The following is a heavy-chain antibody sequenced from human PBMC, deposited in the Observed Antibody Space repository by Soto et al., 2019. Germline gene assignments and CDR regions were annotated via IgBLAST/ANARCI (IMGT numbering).Heavy chain of an antibody. CDR3: TVVTPHVVDV. CDR1: GFTFGDYA. D-gene: IGHD2-2*01. Sequence: SGGSLRLSCTASGFTFGDYAMSWVRQAPGKGLEWVGFIRSKAYGGTTEYAASVKGRFTISRDDSKSISYLQMNSLNTEDTAMYYSTVVTPHVVDVWGQGAMDAVCS. J-gene: IGHJ3*01. V-gene: IGHV3-49*04. CDR2: IRSKAYGGTT.